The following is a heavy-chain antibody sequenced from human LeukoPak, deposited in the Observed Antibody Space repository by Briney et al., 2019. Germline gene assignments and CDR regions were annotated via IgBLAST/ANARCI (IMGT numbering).Heavy chain of an antibody. CDR1: GGSISSGDYY. D-gene: IGHD2-15*01. J-gene: IGHJ4*02. V-gene: IGHV4-30-4*01. CDR2: IYYSGST. Sequence: ASQTLSLTCTVSGGSISSGDYYWSWIRQPPGKGLEWIGYIYYSGSTYYNPSLKSRVTISVDTSKNQFSLKLSSVTAADTAVYYCASGTLGYCSGGSCYSRYGTSSDYWGQGTLVTVSS. CDR3: ASGTLGYCSGGSCYSRYGTSSDY.